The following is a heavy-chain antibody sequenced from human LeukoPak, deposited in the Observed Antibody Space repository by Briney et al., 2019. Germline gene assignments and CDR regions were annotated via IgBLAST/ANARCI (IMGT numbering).Heavy chain of an antibody. D-gene: IGHD3-9*01. J-gene: IGHJ4*02. CDR3: ARSQPGHVLTGSSGRDS. Sequence: SETLSLTCTVSGGSISTSNYYWGWIRQPPGKGLEWIGNIFYSGSTYYSPSLRSRVTISLDTSRNQFSLKLNSVTAADTAVYYCARSQPGHVLTGSSGRDSWGQGTLVTVSS. CDR2: IFYSGST. V-gene: IGHV4-39*07. CDR1: GGSISTSNYY.